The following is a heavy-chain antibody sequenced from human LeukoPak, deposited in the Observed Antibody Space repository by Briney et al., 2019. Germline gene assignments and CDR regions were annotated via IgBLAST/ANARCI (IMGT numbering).Heavy chain of an antibody. CDR2: ISYDGSNK. J-gene: IGHJ6*02. CDR1: GSTFSSYG. D-gene: IGHD3-22*01. Sequence: PGRSLRLSCAASGSTFSSYGMHWVRQAPGKGLEWVAVISYDGSNKYYADSVKGRFTISRDNSKNTLYLQMNSLRAEDTAVYYCAKDLAGRGYQYYYGMDVWGQGTTVTVSS. CDR3: AKDLAGRGYQYYYGMDV. V-gene: IGHV3-30*18.